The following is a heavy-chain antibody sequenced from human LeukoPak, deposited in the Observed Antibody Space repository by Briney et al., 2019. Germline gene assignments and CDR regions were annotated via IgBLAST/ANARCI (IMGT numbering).Heavy chain of an antibody. CDR3: ARDFRFHDDY. V-gene: IGHV3-7*01. CDR1: GFLFSSYW. CDR2: IGPDGSDK. Sequence: GGSLRLSCTTSGFLFSSYWMSWVRQAPGKGLEWVANIGPDGSDKQYVDSMKGRFTISRDNAQNSVYLHMNSLTAEDTAVYYCARDFRFHDDYWGQGTLVTVSS. J-gene: IGHJ4*02.